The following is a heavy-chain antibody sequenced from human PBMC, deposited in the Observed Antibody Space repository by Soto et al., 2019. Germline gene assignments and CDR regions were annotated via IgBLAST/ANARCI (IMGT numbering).Heavy chain of an antibody. CDR1: GYTLTELS. CDR3: AADLAGVVVITWNY. CDR2: FDPEDGET. Sequence: ASVKVSCKVSGYTLTELSMHWVRQAPGKGLEWMGSFDPEDGETIYAQKFQGRVTMTEDTSTDTAYMELSSLRSEDTAVYYCAADLAGVVVITWNYWGQGTLVTVSS. V-gene: IGHV1-24*01. J-gene: IGHJ4*02. D-gene: IGHD3-22*01.